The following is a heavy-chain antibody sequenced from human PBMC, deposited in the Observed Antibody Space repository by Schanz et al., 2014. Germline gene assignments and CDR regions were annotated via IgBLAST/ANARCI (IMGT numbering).Heavy chain of an antibody. CDR3: LAPDYGMDV. Sequence: EVQLVESGGGLVQPGGSLRLSCAASGFTFSGFWMTWVRQAPGKGLEWVANIKKDGSEKYYVDSVKGRFTISRDNAKNSLFLQMNSLRPEDTAVYYCLAPDYGMDVWGQGTTVTVSS. V-gene: IGHV3-7*01. CDR1: GFTFSGFW. CDR2: IKKDGSEK. J-gene: IGHJ6*02.